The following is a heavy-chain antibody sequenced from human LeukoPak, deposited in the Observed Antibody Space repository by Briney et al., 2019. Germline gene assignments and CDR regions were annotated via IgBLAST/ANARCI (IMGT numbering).Heavy chain of an antibody. J-gene: IGHJ6*03. CDR1: GFSLSTTGMC. CDR2: IDWDEDK. CDR3: ARVKSDLGLAFRYYYMDV. Sequence: ESGPALVKPTQTLTLTCSLSGFSLSTTGMCVSWIRQPPGKAPEWLARIDWDEDKYYSTSLKTRLTISKDTSKNQVVLTMTNMDPVDSATYYCARVKSDLGLAFRYYYMDVWGKGTTVTVSS. V-gene: IGHV2-70*11. D-gene: IGHD3-16*01.